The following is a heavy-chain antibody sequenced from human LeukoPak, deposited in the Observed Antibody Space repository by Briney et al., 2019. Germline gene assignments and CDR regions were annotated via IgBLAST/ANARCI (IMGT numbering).Heavy chain of an antibody. J-gene: IGHJ4*02. V-gene: IGHV3-23*01. CDR2: ISGSGGST. Sequence: GGSLRLSCAASGFTFSSYGMSWVRQAPGKGLEWVSAISGSGGSTYYADSVKGRFTISRDNSKNTLYLQMNSLRAEDTAVYYCAKVGLLWFGELSGGQDGDDYWGQGTLVTVSS. D-gene: IGHD3-10*01. CDR3: AKVGLLWFGELSGGQDGDDY. CDR1: GFTFSSYG.